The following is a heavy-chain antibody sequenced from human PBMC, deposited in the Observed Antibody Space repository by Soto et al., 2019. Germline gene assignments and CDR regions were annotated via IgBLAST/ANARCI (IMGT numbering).Heavy chain of an antibody. D-gene: IGHD3-22*01. CDR2: IIPTFGTA. CDR1: GGTFSSYA. J-gene: IGHJ3*02. CDR3: ARHGPRGYYDSSGGAAALDI. V-gene: IGHV1-69*13. Sequence: SVKVSCKASGGTFSSYAISWVRQAPGQGLEWMGGIIPTFGTANYAQKFQGRVTITADESTSTAYMELSSLRSADTAVDYCARHGPRGYYDSSGGAAALDIWVRGPMVKVS.